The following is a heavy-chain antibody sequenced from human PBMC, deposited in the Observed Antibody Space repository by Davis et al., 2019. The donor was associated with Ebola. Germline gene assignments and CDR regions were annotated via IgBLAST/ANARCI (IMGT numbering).Heavy chain of an antibody. J-gene: IGHJ4*02. Sequence: GESLKISCAASGFTFSSYAMTWVRQAPGKGLEWVSGISGSGGSTYYADSVKGRFIISSDNSRTLFLQMNSLRAEDTAVYYCARFQGRGSSPTYFDCWGQGTLVTVSS. CDR3: ARFQGRGSSPTYFDC. V-gene: IGHV3-23*01. CDR1: GFTFSSYA. D-gene: IGHD6-6*01. CDR2: ISGSGGST.